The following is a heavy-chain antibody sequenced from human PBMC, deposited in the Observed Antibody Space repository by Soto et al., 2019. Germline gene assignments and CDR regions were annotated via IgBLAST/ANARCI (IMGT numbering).Heavy chain of an antibody. CDR1: GGSISSSNW. J-gene: IGHJ4*02. Sequence: QVQLQESGPGLVKPLGTLSLTCAVSGGSISSSNWWNWVRHPPGKGLEWIGEIYRSGSTKYNPSLMSRVTVSVDRTKNHSSLNLASLTAAVTAVYYYASWKYTVTGLDYWVQGNLVTVSS. D-gene: IGHD4-4*01. CDR2: IYRSGST. V-gene: IGHV4-4*02. CDR3: ASWKYTVTGLDY.